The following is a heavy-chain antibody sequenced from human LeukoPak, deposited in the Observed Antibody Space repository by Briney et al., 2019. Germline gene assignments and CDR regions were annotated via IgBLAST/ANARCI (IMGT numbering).Heavy chain of an antibody. CDR3: ARNSDIVATHGWFDP. J-gene: IGHJ5*02. CDR1: GFTFDDYG. D-gene: IGHD5-12*01. CDR2: INWKGGST. Sequence: GGSLRLSCAASGFTFDDYGMSWVRQAPGKGREWVSGINWKGGSTGYADSVKGRFTISRDNAKNSLYLQMNSLRAENTALYHCARNSDIVATHGWFDPWGQGTLVTVSS. V-gene: IGHV3-20*01.